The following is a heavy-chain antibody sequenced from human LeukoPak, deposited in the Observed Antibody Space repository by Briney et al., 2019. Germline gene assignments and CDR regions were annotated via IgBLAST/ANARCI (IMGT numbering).Heavy chain of an antibody. CDR1: GFTFSDAW. Sequence: KPGGSLRLPCAASGFTFSDAWMSWVRQAPGKGLEWVGHIKSKTAGGTTDYAAPVKGRFTISRDDSKNTLYLQMNSLKAEDTAVYYCATEYYGSYNFWGQGSLVTVSS. CDR2: IKSKTAGGTT. D-gene: IGHD3-10*01. V-gene: IGHV3-15*01. J-gene: IGHJ4*02. CDR3: ATEYYGSYNF.